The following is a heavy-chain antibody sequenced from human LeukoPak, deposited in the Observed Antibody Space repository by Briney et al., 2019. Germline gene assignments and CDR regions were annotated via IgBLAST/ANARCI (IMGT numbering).Heavy chain of an antibody. Sequence: GGCLRLSCAASGFTFDDYAMHWVRQAPGKGLEWVSGISWNSGSIGYADSVKGRFTISRDNAKNSLYLQMNSLRAEDTALYYCAKDMRGQGGNAFDYWGQGTLVTVSS. J-gene: IGHJ4*02. CDR2: ISWNSGSI. D-gene: IGHD4-23*01. V-gene: IGHV3-9*01. CDR1: GFTFDDYA. CDR3: AKDMRGQGGNAFDY.